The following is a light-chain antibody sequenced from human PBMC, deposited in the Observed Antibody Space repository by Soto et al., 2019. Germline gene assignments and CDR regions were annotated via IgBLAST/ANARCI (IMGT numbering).Light chain of an antibody. CDR3: QQYNSYPYT. J-gene: IGKJ2*01. CDR1: QSISSW. Sequence: DIQMTQSPSTLSASVGDRVTITCRASQSISSWLAWYQQKPGKAPKLLIYDASSLESGAPSRFCGRGSGTEFTLTSSSLQPDDFATYYGQQYNSYPYTFGQGTKLEIK. V-gene: IGKV1-5*01. CDR2: DAS.